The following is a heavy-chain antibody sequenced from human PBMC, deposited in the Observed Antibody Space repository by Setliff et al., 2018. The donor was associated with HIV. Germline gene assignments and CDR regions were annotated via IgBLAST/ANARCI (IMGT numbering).Heavy chain of an antibody. CDR2: IYYSGST. J-gene: IGHJ4*02. D-gene: IGHD1-26*01. Sequence: SETLSLTCTVSGGSITTGSYYWSRIRQPPGKGLGWIGYIYYSGSTNYNPSLKSRVTISVDTSKNQISLKLSSVTAADTAVYYCARRMSSGSYYDYWGQGTLVTSPQ. CDR1: GGSITTGSYY. V-gene: IGHV4-61*01. CDR3: ARRMSSGSYYDY.